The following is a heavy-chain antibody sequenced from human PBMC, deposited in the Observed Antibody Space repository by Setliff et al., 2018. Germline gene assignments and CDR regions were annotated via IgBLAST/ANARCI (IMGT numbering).Heavy chain of an antibody. CDR1: GDTFSSYG. J-gene: IGHJ6*03. Sequence: SVKVSCKASGDTFSSYGISWVRQAPGQGLEWLGGTIPNFGTTNYAQEFQGRVTIITDESTSTAYMELSSLRFEDTAVYYCAREGVDTRSSTDYRYYMDVWGKGTTVTV. D-gene: IGHD5-18*01. CDR2: TIPNFGTT. CDR3: AREGVDTRSSTDYRYYMDV. V-gene: IGHV1-69*05.